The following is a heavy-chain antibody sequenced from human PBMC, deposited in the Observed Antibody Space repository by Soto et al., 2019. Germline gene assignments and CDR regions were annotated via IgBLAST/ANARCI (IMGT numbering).Heavy chain of an antibody. D-gene: IGHD4-17*01. CDR1: GFTFSSYW. V-gene: IGHV3-7*04. Sequence: GGSLRLSCAASGFTFSSYWMSWVRQAPGKGLEWVANIKQDGSEKYYADSVKGRFTISRDNSKNTLYLQMNSLRAEDTAVYYCASDSDDYGDYVHYFDYWGRGTLVTVSS. CDR3: ASDSDDYGDYVHYFDY. CDR2: IKQDGSEK. J-gene: IGHJ4*02.